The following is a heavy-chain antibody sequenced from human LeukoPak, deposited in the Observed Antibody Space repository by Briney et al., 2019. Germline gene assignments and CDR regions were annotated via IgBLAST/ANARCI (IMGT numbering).Heavy chain of an antibody. J-gene: IGHJ6*02. CDR1: GFTFSSYA. D-gene: IGHD5-12*01. CDR3: AKGVGYGGYPYYYYYGMDV. CDR2: ISGSGGST. V-gene: IGHV3-23*01. Sequence: PGGSLRLSCAASGFTFSSYAMSWVRQAPGKGLEWVSGISGSGGSTYSADSVKGRITISRDNTKNTLYLQMNSLRAEDTAVYYCAKGVGYGGYPYYYYYGMDVWGQGTTVTVS.